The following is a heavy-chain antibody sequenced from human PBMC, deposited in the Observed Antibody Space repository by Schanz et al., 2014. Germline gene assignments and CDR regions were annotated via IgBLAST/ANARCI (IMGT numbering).Heavy chain of an antibody. Sequence: QVQLQESGPGLVKPSETLSLTCTVSGGSINSYYWTWIRQPPGKGLEWIGYIYYSGSTNYNPSLRSRVTMSLEPHKTQFALRLTSVSAADTAVYYCYGMDVWGQGTTVTVSS. J-gene: IGHJ6*02. CDR3: YGMDV. V-gene: IGHV4-59*12. CDR2: IYYSGST. CDR1: GGSINSYY.